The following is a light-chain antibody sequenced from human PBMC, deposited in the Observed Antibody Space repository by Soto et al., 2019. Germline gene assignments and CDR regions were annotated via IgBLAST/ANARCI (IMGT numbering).Light chain of an antibody. CDR1: QSVSSY. CDR3: QQRSDWPLT. V-gene: IGKV3-11*01. CDR2: DAS. J-gene: IGKJ4*01. Sequence: EIVLTQSPTTLSWSPGERATLSCRASQSVSSYFAWYQQKPGQAPRLLIYDASTRAAGIPARFSGSGSGTDFTLTISSLEPEDFAVYYCQQRSDWPLTFGGGTKVEIK.